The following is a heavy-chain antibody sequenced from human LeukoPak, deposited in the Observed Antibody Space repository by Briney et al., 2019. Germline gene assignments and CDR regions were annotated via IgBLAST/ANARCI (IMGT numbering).Heavy chain of an antibody. CDR1: GFSPTTTGVS. CDR2: TCWDDDK. J-gene: IGHJ4*02. CDR3: AHKHSAVGAFDY. D-gene: IGHD6-19*01. V-gene: IGHV2-5*02. Sequence: SGPTLVNPSQTLTLTCTFSGFSPTTTGVSVGWVRQPPGKALEWLALTCWDDDKRYSPSLQSRLTITKDTSKNRVVLSMTNMDPVDTATYYCAHKHSAVGAFDYWGQGILVTVSS.